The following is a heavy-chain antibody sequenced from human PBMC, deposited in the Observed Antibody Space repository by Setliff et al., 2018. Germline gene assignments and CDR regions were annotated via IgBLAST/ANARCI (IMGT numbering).Heavy chain of an antibody. J-gene: IGHJ5*02. V-gene: IGHV4-34*01. CDR2: INHSGST. D-gene: IGHD3-10*01. CDR3: ARGRGMVRGPRGAYDWFDP. CDR1: GVPLSGHY. Sequence: SETLSLTCAVYGVPLSGHYWSWIRQPPGKGLEWIGEINHSGSTNYNPSLKSRVTISVDTSKNQFSLKLSSVTAADTAVYYCARGRGMVRGPRGAYDWFDPWGQGTPVTVSS.